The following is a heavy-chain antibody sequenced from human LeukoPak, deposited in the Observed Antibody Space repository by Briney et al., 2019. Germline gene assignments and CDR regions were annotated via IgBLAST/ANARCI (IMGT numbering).Heavy chain of an antibody. V-gene: IGHV4-34*01. D-gene: IGHD6-13*01. CDR1: GGSFSGYY. CDR3: ARLEYSSSPICYYYYGMDV. Sequence: PSETLSLTCAVYGGSFSGYYWSWIRQPPGKGLEWIGEINHSGSTNYNPSLKSRVTISVDTSKNQFSLKLSSVTAADTAVYYCARLEYSSSPICYYYYGMDVWGQGTTVTVSS. J-gene: IGHJ6*02. CDR2: INHSGST.